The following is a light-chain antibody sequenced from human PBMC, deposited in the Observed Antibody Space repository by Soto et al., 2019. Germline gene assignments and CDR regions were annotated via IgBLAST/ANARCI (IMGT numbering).Light chain of an antibody. CDR2: RNN. Sequence: QSVLTQPPSVSGAPGQRVTISCTGSSSNIGADNDVHWYQQLPGTAPKLLIFRNNNRPSVVPDRFSGSKSGTSASVAITGLQAEDEADYYCQSYDSSLNTYVFGTGTKVTVL. CDR1: SSNIGADND. J-gene: IGLJ1*01. CDR3: QSYDSSLNTYV. V-gene: IGLV1-40*01.